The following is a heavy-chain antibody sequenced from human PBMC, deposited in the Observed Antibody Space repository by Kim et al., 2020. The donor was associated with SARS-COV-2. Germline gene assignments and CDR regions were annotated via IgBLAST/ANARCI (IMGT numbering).Heavy chain of an antibody. J-gene: IGHJ1*01. D-gene: IGHD6-19*01. CDR1: GFNFNNYA. V-gene: IGHV3-23*01. CDR2: IRGSGDRT. Sequence: GGSLRLSCAASGFNFNNYAMSWVRQAPGKGLEWVSGIRGSGDRTSYADSVKGRFTISRDNSKNTVYLSMDSLRADDTAVYYCAKVTSGSSGWFEYFQQWGQGSLVTVFS. CDR3: AKVTSGSSGWFEYFQQ.